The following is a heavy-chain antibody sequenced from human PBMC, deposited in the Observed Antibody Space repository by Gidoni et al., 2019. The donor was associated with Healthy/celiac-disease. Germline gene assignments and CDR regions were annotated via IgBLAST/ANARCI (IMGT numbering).Heavy chain of an antibody. CDR1: GYSFTSYW. V-gene: IGHV5-10-1*03. CDR3: ASQPKLGYCTNGVCSP. D-gene: IGHD2-8*01. J-gene: IGHJ5*02. CDR2: IDPSDSYT. Sequence: EVQLVQSGAEVKKPGESLRISCKGSGYSFTSYWISWVRQMPGKGLEWMGRIDPSDSYTNYSPSFQGHVTISTDKSISTAYLQWSSLKASDTAMYYCASQPKLGYCTNGVCSPWGQGTLVTVSS.